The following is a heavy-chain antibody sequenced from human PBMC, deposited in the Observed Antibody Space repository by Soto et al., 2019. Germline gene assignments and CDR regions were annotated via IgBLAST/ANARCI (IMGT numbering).Heavy chain of an antibody. J-gene: IGHJ4*02. CDR2: IIPIFGTA. Sequence: QVQLVQSGAEVKKPGSSVKVSCKASGGTFSSYAISWVRQAPGQVLEWMGGIIPIFGTANYAQKFQGRVTITADESTSTAYMELGSLRSEDTAVYYCASAIVYDSSVYPQSFDYWCQGTLVTVSS. D-gene: IGHD3-22*01. V-gene: IGHV1-69*12. CDR3: ASAIVYDSSVYPQSFDY. CDR1: GGTFSSYA.